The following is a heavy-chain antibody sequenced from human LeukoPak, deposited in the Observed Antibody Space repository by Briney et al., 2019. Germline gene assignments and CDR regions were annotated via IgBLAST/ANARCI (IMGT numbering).Heavy chain of an antibody. V-gene: IGHV4-59*08. CDR1: GGSMSSYY. Sequence: SETLSLTCTVSGGSMSSYYWSWIRQPPGKGLEWIGYIYYSGSTKYNPSLKSRVTISVDTSKNQFSLKLSSVTAADTAVYYCARGARAGYNLEPFDYWGQGALVTVSS. J-gene: IGHJ4*02. CDR3: ARGARAGYNLEPFDY. CDR2: IYYSGST. D-gene: IGHD5-24*01.